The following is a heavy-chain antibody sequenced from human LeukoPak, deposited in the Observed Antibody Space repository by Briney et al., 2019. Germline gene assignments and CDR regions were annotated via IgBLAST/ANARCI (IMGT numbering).Heavy chain of an antibody. CDR1: GYTFTSYD. CDR2: MNPNSGNT. Sequence: GASVKVTCKASGYTFTSYDINWVRQATGQGLEWMGWMNPNSGNTGYAQRFQGRVTMTRNTSISTAYMELSSLRSEDTAVYYCARGFYSSSWYAFDIWGQGTMVTVSS. CDR3: ARGFYSSSWYAFDI. J-gene: IGHJ3*02. V-gene: IGHV1-8*01. D-gene: IGHD6-13*01.